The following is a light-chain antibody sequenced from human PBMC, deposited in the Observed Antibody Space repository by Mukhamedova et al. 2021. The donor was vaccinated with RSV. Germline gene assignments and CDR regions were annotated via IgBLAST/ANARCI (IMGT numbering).Light chain of an antibody. Sequence: GKVPKLLIYGASTLRSGVPSRFSGSRSGTDFTLTISSLQPEDVATYFSQKYDTAPWTFGQGTKVEIK. CDR2: GAS. V-gene: IGKV1-27*01. CDR3: QKYDTAPWT. J-gene: IGKJ1*01.